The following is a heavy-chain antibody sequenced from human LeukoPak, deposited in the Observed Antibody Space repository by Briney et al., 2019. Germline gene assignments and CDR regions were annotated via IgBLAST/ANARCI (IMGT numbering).Heavy chain of an antibody. CDR3: ARARPQQQLGVDY. V-gene: IGHV3-53*01. CDR1: GFTFSSNY. Sequence: GGSLRLSCAASGFTFSSNYMSWVRQAPGKGLEWVAVIYSGGSTYYADSVKGRFTISRDNAKNSLYLQMNSLRAEDTAVYYCARARPQQQLGVDYWGQGTLVTVSS. D-gene: IGHD6-13*01. J-gene: IGHJ4*02. CDR2: IYSGGST.